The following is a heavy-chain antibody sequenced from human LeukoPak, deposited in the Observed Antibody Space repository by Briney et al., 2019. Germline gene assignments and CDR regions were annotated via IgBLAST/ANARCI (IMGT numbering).Heavy chain of an antibody. CDR1: GYTFVGDY. V-gene: IGHV1-2*02. CDR3: ARHYSGNGGDY. CDR2: INPNSGGT. D-gene: IGHD4-23*01. Sequence: ASVKVSCKASGYTFVGDYMHWVRQAPGQGLEWMGWINPNSGGTNYAQKFQGRVTMTRDTSISTAYMELSSLRSDDTAVYYCARHYSGNGGDYWGQGTLITVSS. J-gene: IGHJ4*02.